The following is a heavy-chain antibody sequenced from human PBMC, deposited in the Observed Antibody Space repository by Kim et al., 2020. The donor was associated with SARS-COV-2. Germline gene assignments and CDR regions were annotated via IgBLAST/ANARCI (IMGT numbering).Heavy chain of an antibody. CDR1: GASINSGSYS. Sequence: SETLSLTCDVSGASINSGSYSWSWIRRPPGQGLEWIVSIYQSGGTYYNPSLKSRATISMDRSKNQFSLTLTSVTAPDTAVYYCTRGPYSDYFDYWGQGTL. CDR2: IYQSGGT. V-gene: IGHV4-30-2*01. J-gene: IGHJ4*02. CDR3: TRGPYSDYFDY. D-gene: IGHD4-4*01.